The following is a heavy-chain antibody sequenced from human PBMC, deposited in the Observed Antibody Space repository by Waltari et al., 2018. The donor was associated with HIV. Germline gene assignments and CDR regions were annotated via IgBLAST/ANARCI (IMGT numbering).Heavy chain of an antibody. J-gene: IGHJ4*02. CDR3: TKGMYANQDYFDN. V-gene: IGHV5-51*03. Sequence: EVQMVQSGAEVENAGESLKISCEGSGYSFCTHWIGWVRQMPGKGLEWMGIIYPGDSDTRYSPSFQGQVTISADKSIRTAYLQWSSLKASDTAIYYCTKGMYANQDYFDNWGQGTLVTVSS. CDR1: GYSFCTHW. CDR2: IYPGDSDT. D-gene: IGHD2-8*01.